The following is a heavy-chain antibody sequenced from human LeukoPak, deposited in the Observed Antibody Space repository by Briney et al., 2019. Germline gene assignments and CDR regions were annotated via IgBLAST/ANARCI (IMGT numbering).Heavy chain of an antibody. D-gene: IGHD2-2*01. J-gene: IGHJ5*02. Sequence: SETLSLTCAVYGGSFSGYYWSWIRQPPGKGLEWIGEINHSGSTNYNPSLKSRVAISVDTSKNQFSLKLSSVTAADTAVYYCARGSPNFDIVVVPAARRRNWFDPWGQGTLVTVSS. CDR2: INHSGST. CDR3: ARGSPNFDIVVVPAARRRNWFDP. V-gene: IGHV4-34*01. CDR1: GGSFSGYY.